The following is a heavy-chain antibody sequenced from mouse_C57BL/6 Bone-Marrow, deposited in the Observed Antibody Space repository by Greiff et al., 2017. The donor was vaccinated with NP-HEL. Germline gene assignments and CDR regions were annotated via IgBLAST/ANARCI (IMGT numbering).Heavy chain of an antibody. Sequence: QVQLQQSGAELARPGASVKLSCKASGYTFTSYGISWVKQRTGQGLEWIGEIYPRSGNTYYNEKFKGKATLTADKSSSTAYMELRSLTSEDSPVYFCASYYYGSSYVSPLDYWGQGTTLTVSS. J-gene: IGHJ2*01. V-gene: IGHV1-81*01. CDR1: GYTFTSYG. D-gene: IGHD1-1*01. CDR2: IYPRSGNT. CDR3: ASYYYGSSYVSPLDY.